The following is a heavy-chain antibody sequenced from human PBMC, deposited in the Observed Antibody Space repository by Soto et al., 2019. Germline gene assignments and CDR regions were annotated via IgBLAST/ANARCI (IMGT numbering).Heavy chain of an antibody. CDR1: GGTFSSYA. V-gene: IGHV1-69*13. D-gene: IGHD2-2*01. CDR3: AYTLPAASYYYGMDV. J-gene: IGHJ6*02. CDR2: IIPIFGTA. Sequence: SVKVSCKASGGTFSSYAISWVRQAPGQGLEWMGGIIPIFGTANYAQKFQGRVTITADESTSTAYMELSSLRSEDTAVYYCAYTLPAASYYYGMDVWGQGTTGTVSS.